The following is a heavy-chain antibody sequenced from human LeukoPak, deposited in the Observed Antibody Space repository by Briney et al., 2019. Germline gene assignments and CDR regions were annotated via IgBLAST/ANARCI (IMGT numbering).Heavy chain of an antibody. D-gene: IGHD4-17*01. J-gene: IGHJ5*02. V-gene: IGHV4-31*11. CDR3: ARFGYGDYVWFDP. CDR2: IYYSGST. CDR1: GGSFSGYY. Sequence: SETLSLTCAVYGGSFSGYYWSWIRQHPGKGLEWIGYIYYSGSTYYNPSLKSRVTISVDTSKNQFSLKLSSVTAADTAVYYCARFGYGDYVWFDPWGQGTLVTVSS.